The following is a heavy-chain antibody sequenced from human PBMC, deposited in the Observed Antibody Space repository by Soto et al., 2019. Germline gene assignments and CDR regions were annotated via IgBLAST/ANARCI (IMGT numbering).Heavy chain of an antibody. V-gene: IGHV1-18*01. CDR3: AREESYQAVQNWLDP. CDR1: GYTFMSYG. Sequence: ASVKVSCKASGYTFMSYGISWVRQAPGQGLEWMGWISPYNGNTNFAQQFQGRVTMTTDTSTSTAYMELRSLRSDDTAVYYCAREESYQAVQNWLDPWGQGTLVTVSS. J-gene: IGHJ5*02. D-gene: IGHD2-2*01. CDR2: ISPYNGNT.